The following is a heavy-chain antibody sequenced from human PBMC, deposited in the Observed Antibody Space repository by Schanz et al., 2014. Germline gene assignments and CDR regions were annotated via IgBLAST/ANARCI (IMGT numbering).Heavy chain of an antibody. CDR3: ARDLKGNDAFDI. CDR1: GDTFTGYY. V-gene: IGHV1-2*02. CDR2: VNPTSGVT. J-gene: IGHJ3*02. Sequence: QVQLVQSGAEVRKPGASVKVSCKASGDTFTGYYLHWVRQAPGQGLEWMGWVNPTSGVTNSAQKFQGRVTMTREMSISTAVMELSRRISNDTAVYYCARDLKGNDAFDIWGQGTMVTVS.